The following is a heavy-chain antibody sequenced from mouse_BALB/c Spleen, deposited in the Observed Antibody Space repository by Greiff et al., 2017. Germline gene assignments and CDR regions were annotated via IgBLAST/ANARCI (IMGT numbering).Heavy chain of an antibody. CDR1: GDSITSGY. CDR3: ARWGTTATYFDV. CDR2: ISYSGST. V-gene: IGHV3-8*02. J-gene: IGHJ1*01. D-gene: IGHD1-2*01. Sequence: EVKLMESGPSLVKPSQTLSLTCSVTGDSITSGYWNWIRKFPGNKLEYMGYISYSGSTYYNPSLKSRISITRDTSKNQYYLQLNSVTTEDTATYYCARWGTTATYFDVWGAGTTVTVSS.